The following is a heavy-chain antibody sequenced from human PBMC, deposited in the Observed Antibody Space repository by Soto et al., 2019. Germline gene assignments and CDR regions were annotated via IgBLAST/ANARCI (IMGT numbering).Heavy chain of an antibody. CDR2: IYYSGST. CDR1: GGSISSYY. D-gene: IGHD4-17*01. CDR3: ARENGGVTTSPRHFDY. J-gene: IGHJ4*02. Sequence: SETLSLTCPVSGGSISSYYWTWIRQPPGKGLEWIGYIYYSGSTNYNPSLKSRVTISVDTSKNQFSLNLSSVTAADTAVYYCARENGGVTTSPRHFDYWGQGTLVTVSS. V-gene: IGHV4-59*01.